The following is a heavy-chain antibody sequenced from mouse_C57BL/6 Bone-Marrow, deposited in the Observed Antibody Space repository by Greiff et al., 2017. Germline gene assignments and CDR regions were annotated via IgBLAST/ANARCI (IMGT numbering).Heavy chain of an antibody. D-gene: IGHD1-1*01. CDR3: SRHVTTVLATKYFDV. CDR1: GFTFSGYT. Sequence: EVKLVESGGGLVKPGGSLKLSCAASGFTFSGYTMSWVRQTPGKRLQWVAAISGGGGNTYSPDSVKGRFPFSRDNDKNILYLQMSSLRSEDTAVYYCSRHVTTVLATKYFDVWGTGTTVTVSS. J-gene: IGHJ1*03. CDR2: ISGGGGNT. V-gene: IGHV5-9*04.